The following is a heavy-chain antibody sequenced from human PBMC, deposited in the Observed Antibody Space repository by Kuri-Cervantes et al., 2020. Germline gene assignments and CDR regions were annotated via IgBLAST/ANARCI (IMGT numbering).Heavy chain of an antibody. CDR3: AGYGDYSVGLYHFDY. V-gene: IGHV1-69*13. J-gene: IGHJ4*02. Sequence: SVKVSCKASGGTFSSYAISWVRQAPGQGLEWMGGIIPIFGTANYAQKFQGRVTITADESTSTAYMELSSLRSEDTAVYYCAGYGDYSVGLYHFDYWGQGTLVTVSS. D-gene: IGHD4-17*01. CDR2: IIPIFGTA. CDR1: GGTFSSYA.